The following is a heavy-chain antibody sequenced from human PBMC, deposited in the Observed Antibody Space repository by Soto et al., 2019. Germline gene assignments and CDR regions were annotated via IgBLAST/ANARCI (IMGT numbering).Heavy chain of an antibody. CDR2: IYYSGST. CDR3: ARDNILGILYGGMDV. J-gene: IGHJ6*02. V-gene: IGHV4-30-4*01. CDR1: GGSISSGDYY. Sequence: TLSLTCTVSGGSISSGDYYWSWIRQPSGKGLEWIGYIYYSGSTYYNPSLKRRVTISVDTSKNQFSLKLSSVTAADTAVYYCARDNILGILYGGMDVWGQGTTVTVSS. D-gene: IGHD3-3*01.